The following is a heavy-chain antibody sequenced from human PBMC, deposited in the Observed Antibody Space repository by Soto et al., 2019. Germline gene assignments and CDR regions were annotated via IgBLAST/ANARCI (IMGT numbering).Heavy chain of an antibody. CDR2: IIPILGIA. J-gene: IGHJ3*02. V-gene: IGHV1-69*02. Sequence: QVQLVQSGAEVKKPGSSVKVSCKASGGTFSSYTISWVRQAPGQGLEWMGRIIPILGIANYAQKFQGRVTXTXXKSTSTAYMELSSLRSEDTAVYYCARHGASAPSGIWGQGTMVTVSS. D-gene: IGHD1-26*01. CDR1: GGTFSSYT. CDR3: ARHGASAPSGI.